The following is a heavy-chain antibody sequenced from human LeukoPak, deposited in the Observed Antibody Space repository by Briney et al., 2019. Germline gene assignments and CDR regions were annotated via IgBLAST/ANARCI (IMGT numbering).Heavy chain of an antibody. V-gene: IGHV3-21*01. CDR3: AKAHPGFDY. CDR2: ISSSSSYI. J-gene: IGHJ4*02. Sequence: GGSLRLSCVASGFTFSSYNINWVRQAPGKGLEWVSSISSSSSYIYYADSVKGRFTISRDNAQDSLFLQMNSLGAEDTAVYYCAKAHPGFDYWGQGVLVTVSS. CDR1: GFTFSSYN.